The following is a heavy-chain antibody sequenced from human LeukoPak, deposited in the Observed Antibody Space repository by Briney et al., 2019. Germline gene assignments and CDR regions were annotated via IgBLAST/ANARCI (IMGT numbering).Heavy chain of an antibody. D-gene: IGHD2-15*01. Sequence: GGSLRLSCAASGFTFSDHYMDWVRQAPGKGLEWVGRIRNKANSYTTEYAASVKDRFTISRDDSQNSLYLQMDSLQTDDTAVYYCSRSNSGSWHLDYWGQGTLVTVSS. CDR1: GFTFSDHY. CDR3: SRSNSGSWHLDY. CDR2: IRNKANSYTT. V-gene: IGHV3-72*01. J-gene: IGHJ4*02.